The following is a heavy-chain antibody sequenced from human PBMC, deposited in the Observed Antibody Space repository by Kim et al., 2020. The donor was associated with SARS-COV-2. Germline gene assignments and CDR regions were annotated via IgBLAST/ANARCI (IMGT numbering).Heavy chain of an antibody. CDR3: ARDRQISRYILGLDVAAAGTHYYYGMDV. CDR2: ISSSSSTI. Sequence: GGSLRLSCAASGFTFSSYSMNWVRQAPGKGLEWVSYISSSSSTIYYADSVKGRFTISRDNAKNSLYLQMNSLRAEDTAVYYCARDRQISRYILGLDVAAAGTHYYYGMDVWGQGTTVTVSS. V-gene: IGHV3-48*04. CDR1: GFTFSSYS. J-gene: IGHJ6*02. D-gene: IGHD6-13*01.